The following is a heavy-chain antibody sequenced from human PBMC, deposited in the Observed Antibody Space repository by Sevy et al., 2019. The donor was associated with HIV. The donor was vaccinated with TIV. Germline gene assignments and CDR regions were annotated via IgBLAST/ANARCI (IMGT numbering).Heavy chain of an antibody. CDR1: GYTFTIYG. D-gene: IGHD3-10*01. CDR3: ARTSSYGSGNYFDY. V-gene: IGHV1-18*01. J-gene: IGHJ4*02. CDR2: ISAYSGNT. Sequence: ASVKVSFKASGYTFTIYGISWVRQAPEQGLEWMGWISAYSGNTNYAQNLQGRVTMTTDTSTTTAYMELRSLRFDDTAVYYCARTSSYGSGNYFDYWGQRTLVTVSS.